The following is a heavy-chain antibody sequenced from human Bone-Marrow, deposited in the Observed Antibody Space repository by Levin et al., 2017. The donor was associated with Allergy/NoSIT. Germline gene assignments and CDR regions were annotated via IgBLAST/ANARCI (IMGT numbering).Heavy chain of an antibody. CDR3: ARVPIAAVTFYFDY. CDR1: GYTFTRYH. D-gene: IGHD6-13*01. CDR2: INPSGGST. Sequence: SGESLKISCKASGYTFTRYHIHWVRQAPGQGLEWMGMINPSGGSTTYAQKFQGRVIMTRDTSTSTVYMELSSLRSEDTAVYYCARVPIAAVTFYFDYWGQGTLVTVSS. V-gene: IGHV1-46*01. J-gene: IGHJ4*02.